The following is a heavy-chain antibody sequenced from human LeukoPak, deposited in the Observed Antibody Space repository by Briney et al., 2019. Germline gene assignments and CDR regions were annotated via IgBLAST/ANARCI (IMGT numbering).Heavy chain of an antibody. CDR1: GGTFSSYA. Sequence: SVKVSCKASGGTFSSYAISWVRQAPGQGLEWMGGIIPIFGTANYAQKFQGRVTITADESTSTAYMELSSLRSEDTSVYYCARDRYWNPYVLRFLEWPTWGQGTLVTVSS. D-gene: IGHD3-3*01. V-gene: IGHV1-69*01. J-gene: IGHJ5*02. CDR2: IIPIFGTA. CDR3: ARDRYWNPYVLRFLEWPT.